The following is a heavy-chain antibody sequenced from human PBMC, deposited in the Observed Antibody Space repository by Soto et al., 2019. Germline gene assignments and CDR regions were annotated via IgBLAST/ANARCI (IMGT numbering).Heavy chain of an antibody. V-gene: IGHV4-39*01. CDR3: ARQVVDGTVAGTGSFDY. D-gene: IGHD6-19*01. Sequence: TLSLTCTVSGGSISSTSYYWVWIRQPPGKGLEWIGSFYYSASTYYNPSLKSRVTISVDTSENQFSLKLSSVTAADTAVYYCARQVVDGTVAGTGSFDYWGQGTLVTAPQ. J-gene: IGHJ4*02. CDR2: FYYSAST. CDR1: GGSISSTSYY.